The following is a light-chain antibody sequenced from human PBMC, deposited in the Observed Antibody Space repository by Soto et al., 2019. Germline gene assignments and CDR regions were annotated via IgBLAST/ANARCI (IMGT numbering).Light chain of an antibody. CDR1: SNDIGGFKY. V-gene: IGLV2-8*01. CDR3: SSYAGNNISLV. CDR2: GVT. Sequence: QSALTQPPSASGSPRQSVTISCSGTSNDIGGFKYVSWYQQHPGKAPKLMIYGVTERPSGVPDRFSGSKSGNTASLTVSGLQADDEADYYCSSYAGNNISLVFGTGTKLTVL. J-gene: IGLJ1*01.